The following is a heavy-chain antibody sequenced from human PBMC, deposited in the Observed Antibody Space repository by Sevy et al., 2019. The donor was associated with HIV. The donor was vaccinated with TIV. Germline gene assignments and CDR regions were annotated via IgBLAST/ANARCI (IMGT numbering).Heavy chain of an antibody. Sequence: SETLSLTCTVSGGSISSYYWSWIRQPAGKGLEWIGRIYTSGGTNYNPSLKSRVTMSVDTSKNQYSLMLSSVTPADTAVYYCARDQGLSLGGFDPWGQGTLVTVSS. CDR1: GGSISSYY. CDR2: IYTSGGT. J-gene: IGHJ5*02. D-gene: IGHD3-16*01. V-gene: IGHV4-4*07. CDR3: ARDQGLSLGGFDP.